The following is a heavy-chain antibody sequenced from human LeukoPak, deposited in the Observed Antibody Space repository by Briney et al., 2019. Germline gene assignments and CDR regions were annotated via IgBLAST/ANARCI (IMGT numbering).Heavy chain of an antibody. CDR1: GFTFSNAW. Sequence: GGSLRLSCAASGFTFSNAWMSWVRQAPGKGLEWVGRIKSKTDGGTTDYAAPVKGRFTISRDDSKNTLYLQMNSLKTEDTAVYYCTTDPSYYYDSSGYYYFDYWGQGTLVTVSS. V-gene: IGHV3-15*01. CDR2: IKSKTDGGTT. J-gene: IGHJ4*02. D-gene: IGHD3-22*01. CDR3: TTDPSYYYDSSGYYYFDY.